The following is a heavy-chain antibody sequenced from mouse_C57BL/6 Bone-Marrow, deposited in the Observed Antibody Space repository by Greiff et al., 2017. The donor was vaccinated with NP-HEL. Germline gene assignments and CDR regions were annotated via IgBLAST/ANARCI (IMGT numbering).Heavy chain of an antibody. J-gene: IGHJ2*01. Sequence: QVQLQQSGAELARPGASVKLSCKASGYTFTSYGISWVKQRTGQGLEWIGEIYPRSGNTYYNEKFKGKATLTADKSSSTAYMQLSSLTSEDSAVYFGAREGAQANLDYWGQGTTRTVSS. D-gene: IGHD3-2*02. CDR1: GYTFTSYG. CDR3: AREGAQANLDY. CDR2: IYPRSGNT. V-gene: IGHV1-81*01.